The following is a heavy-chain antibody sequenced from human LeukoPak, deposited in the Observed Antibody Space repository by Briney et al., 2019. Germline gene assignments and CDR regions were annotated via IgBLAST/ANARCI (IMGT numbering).Heavy chain of an antibody. V-gene: IGHV1-69*13. CDR1: GGTFSSYA. Sequence: SVKVSCKASGGTFSSYAISWVRQAPGQGLEWMGGIIPIFGTANYAQKFQGRVTITADESTSTAYMELSSLRSEDTAVYYCAREQYYYGSGSYFGVNWFDPWGQGTLVTVSS. D-gene: IGHD3-10*01. J-gene: IGHJ5*02. CDR2: IIPIFGTA. CDR3: AREQYYYGSGSYFGVNWFDP.